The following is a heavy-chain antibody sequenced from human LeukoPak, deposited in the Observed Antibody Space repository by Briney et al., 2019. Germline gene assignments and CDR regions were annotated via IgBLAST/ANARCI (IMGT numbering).Heavy chain of an antibody. CDR2: ISSSGSTI. J-gene: IGHJ4*02. CDR3: ARAYYGGKSGYYFDN. V-gene: IGHV3-11*01. D-gene: IGHD4-23*01. CDR1: GFTFCDYY. Sequence: GGSLRLSCAASGFTFCDYYMRWIRQAPGEGLEWVSYISSSGSTIYYADSVKGRFTISRDNAKNSLYLQMNSLRAEDTAVYYCARAYYGGKSGYYFDNWGQGTLVTVSS.